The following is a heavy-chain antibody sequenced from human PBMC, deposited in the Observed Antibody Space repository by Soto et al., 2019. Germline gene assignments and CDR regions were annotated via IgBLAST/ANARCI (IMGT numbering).Heavy chain of an antibody. J-gene: IGHJ6*02. V-gene: IGHV3-48*02. CDR3: ANQKIRFSVAGTLYGLGV. D-gene: IGHD6-19*01. CDR2: ISSTSGTI. CDR1: GFVFSTYS. Sequence: LRLSCEASGFVFSTYSMNWVRQAPGKGLEWISYISSTSGTIYYADSVKGRFTIFRDNAKNSLFLQMNGLRDDDTAVYYCANQKIRFSVAGTLYGLGVWGQGTTVTVSS.